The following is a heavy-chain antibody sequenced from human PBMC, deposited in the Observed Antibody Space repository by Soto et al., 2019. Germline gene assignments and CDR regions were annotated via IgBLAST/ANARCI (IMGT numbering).Heavy chain of an antibody. J-gene: IGHJ3*02. Sequence: EVRLLESGGGLGQPGGSLRLSCAASGLTFRDYAMSWVRQAPGKGLEWVSTISGSLNSAFYADSVKGRSTISRESSNNARYLQMNGLRADETAVYFCAKDSSRPVFGVLIHALDIWGQGTLVTVSS. CDR1: GLTFRDYA. CDR2: ISGSLNSA. V-gene: IGHV3-23*01. CDR3: AKDSSRPVFGVLIHALDI. D-gene: IGHD3-3*01.